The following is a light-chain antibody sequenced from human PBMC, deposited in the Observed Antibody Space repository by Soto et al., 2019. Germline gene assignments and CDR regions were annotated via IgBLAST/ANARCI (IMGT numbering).Light chain of an antibody. Sequence: DVVMTQSPLSLPVTLGQPASISCRSSQGLVHSNGDTFLSWFQQRPGQSPRRLIYQVSNRDSGVPDRFSGSGSGTEFTLTISRGEAEDVAIYYCMQGTPWPYTFGEGTKLE. CDR1: QGLVHSNGDTF. CDR3: MQGTPWPYT. V-gene: IGKV2-30*02. J-gene: IGKJ2*01. CDR2: QVS.